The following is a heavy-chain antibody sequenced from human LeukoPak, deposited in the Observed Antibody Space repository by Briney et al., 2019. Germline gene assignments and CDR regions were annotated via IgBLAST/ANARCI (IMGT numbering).Heavy chain of an antibody. Sequence: PSETLSLTCTVSGGSISSGDYYWSWIRQPPGKGLEWIGYIYYSGSTYYNPSLKSRVTISVDASKNQFSLKLGSVTAADTAVYYCASIPDDILTLGYYYGMDVWGQGTTVTVSS. J-gene: IGHJ6*02. CDR1: GGSISSGDYY. CDR2: IYYSGST. D-gene: IGHD3-9*01. CDR3: ASIPDDILTLGYYYGMDV. V-gene: IGHV4-30-4*01.